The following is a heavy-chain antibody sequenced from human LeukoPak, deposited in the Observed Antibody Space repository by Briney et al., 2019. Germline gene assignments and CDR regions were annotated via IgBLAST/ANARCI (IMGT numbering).Heavy chain of an antibody. CDR3: ARGLDYDILTF. V-gene: IGHV3-30-3*01. J-gene: IGHJ4*02. CDR1: GFAFSSFG. Sequence: PGGSLRLSCAASGFAFSSFGMHWARQAPGKGLDWVAVITYDGSKKYYADSVKGRFTISRDNSKNTLYLQMGILRTEDTAVYYCARGLDYDILTFWGQGTLVTVSS. CDR2: ITYDGSKK. D-gene: IGHD3-9*01.